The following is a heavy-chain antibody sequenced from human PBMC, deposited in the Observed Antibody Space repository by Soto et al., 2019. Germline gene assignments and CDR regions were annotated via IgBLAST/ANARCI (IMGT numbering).Heavy chain of an antibody. Sequence: PSETLSLTCAVSGGSISSGGYSWSWIRQPPGKGLEWIGYIYHSGSTYYNPSLKSRVTISVDRSKNQFSLKLSSVTAADTAVYYCARHLGWYYYDSSGYPYWFDPWGQGTLVTVSS. J-gene: IGHJ5*02. D-gene: IGHD3-22*01. CDR3: ARHLGWYYYDSSGYPYWFDP. CDR1: GGSISSGGYS. V-gene: IGHV4-30-2*01. CDR2: IYHSGST.